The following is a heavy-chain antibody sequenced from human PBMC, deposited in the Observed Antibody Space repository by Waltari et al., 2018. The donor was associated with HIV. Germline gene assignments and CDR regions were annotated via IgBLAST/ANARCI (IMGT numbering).Heavy chain of an antibody. CDR2: SSATDSST. D-gene: IGHD2-21*01. J-gene: IGHJ4*02. V-gene: IGHV3-48*03. CDR1: GFPFNTSA. Sequence: KLLEVGGGLVQPGGSLRVSCVTSGFPFNTSAMTWVRQTSGRGLEWISSSSATDSSTHYADSVQGRFSISRDNLKKEVYLQMDSLRGDDTGIYFCAREALVATGPLDLWGQGVLVTVAS. CDR3: AREALVATGPLDL.